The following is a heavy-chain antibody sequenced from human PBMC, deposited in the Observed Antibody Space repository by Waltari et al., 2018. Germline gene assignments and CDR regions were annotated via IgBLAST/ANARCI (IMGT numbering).Heavy chain of an antibody. V-gene: IGHV4-59*08. D-gene: IGHD3-10*01. J-gene: IGHJ5*02. CDR3: ARSYLKFEP. CDR2: VYYDGST. CDR1: GGAIRSYY. Sequence: QLQLQESGPGVVSVSETLSLTCSGSGGAIRSYYWSWLRKPPGKPLEWIGHVYYDGSTSYNPSLKRRVTMSVDMSTNQFSLRLTSVTAADTATYYCARSYLKFEPWGPGTLVTVSS.